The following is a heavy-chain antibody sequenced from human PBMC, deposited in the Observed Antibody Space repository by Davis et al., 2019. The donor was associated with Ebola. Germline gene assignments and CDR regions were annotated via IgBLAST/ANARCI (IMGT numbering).Heavy chain of an antibody. D-gene: IGHD3-3*01. CDR3: ARQGWSGYSLRHWLDP. CDR2: IRYDASIK. Sequence: GESLKISCATSGFTFSSSGMHWVRQAPGKGLEWVAFIRYDASIKYYADSVKGRFTISRDNAKNSLYLQMNSLTAEDTAVYYCARQGWSGYSLRHWLDPWGRGTLVTVSS. J-gene: IGHJ5*02. CDR1: GFTFSSSG. V-gene: IGHV3-30*02.